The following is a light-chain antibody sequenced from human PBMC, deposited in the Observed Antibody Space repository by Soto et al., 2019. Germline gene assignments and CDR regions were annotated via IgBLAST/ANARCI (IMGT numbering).Light chain of an antibody. J-gene: IGKJ4*01. CDR3: QQYGSAPFT. V-gene: IGKV3-20*01. CDR1: QTVTTSQ. Sequence: EVVLTQSPGTLSLSPGERATLSCRASQTVTTSQLTWFQQKPGQAPRLLIYAASIRAAGIPDRFSGSGSGTDFTLTSSRREPEDFAVYYCQQYGSAPFTFGGGTKVEIK. CDR2: AAS.